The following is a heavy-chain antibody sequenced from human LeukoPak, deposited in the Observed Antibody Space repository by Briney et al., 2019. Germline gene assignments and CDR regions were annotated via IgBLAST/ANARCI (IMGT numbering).Heavy chain of an antibody. Sequence: TGGSLRLSCAASGFTFDDYTMHWVRQAPGKGLEWVSLIAWNGGSTYYADSVKGRFTISRDNSKNSLYLQMNSLRTEDTALYYCAKGAFSGSTKGSFDYWGQGTLVTVSS. J-gene: IGHJ4*02. CDR3: AKGAFSGSTKGSFDY. D-gene: IGHD1-26*01. CDR2: IAWNGGST. CDR1: GFTFDDYT. V-gene: IGHV3-43*01.